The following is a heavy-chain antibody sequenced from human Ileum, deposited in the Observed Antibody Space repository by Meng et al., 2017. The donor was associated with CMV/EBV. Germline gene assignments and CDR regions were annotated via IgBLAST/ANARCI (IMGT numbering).Heavy chain of an antibody. CDR1: GFTFSSYS. V-gene: IGHV3-48*04. J-gene: IGHJ4*02. Sequence: GESLKISCAASGFTFSSYSMNWVRQAPGKGLEWVSYISSSSSTIYYADSVKGRFTISRDNAKNSLYLQMNSLRAEDTAVYYCVRVGSRGTATAYYFEYWGQGTLVTVSS. CDR2: ISSSSSTI. D-gene: IGHD1/OR15-1a*01. CDR3: VRVGSRGTATAYYFEY.